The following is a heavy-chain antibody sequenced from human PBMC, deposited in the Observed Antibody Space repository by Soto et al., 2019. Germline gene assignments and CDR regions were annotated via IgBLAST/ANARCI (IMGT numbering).Heavy chain of an antibody. Sequence: GASVKVSCKASGGTFSSYAISWVRQAPGQGLEWMGGIIPIFGTAKYAQKFQGRVTITADESKSTAYMELSSLRSEDTAVYYCARGSPYCSGGSCYSVTYGMDVWGQGTTVTVSS. CDR3: ARGSPYCSGGSCYSVTYGMDV. CDR1: GGTFSSYA. J-gene: IGHJ6*02. V-gene: IGHV1-69*13. CDR2: IIPIFGTA. D-gene: IGHD2-15*01.